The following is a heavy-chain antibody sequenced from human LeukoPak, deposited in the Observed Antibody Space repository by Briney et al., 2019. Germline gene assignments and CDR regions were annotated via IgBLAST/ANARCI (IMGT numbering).Heavy chain of an antibody. Sequence: PSETLSLTCTVSGGSISSSSYYWGWIRQPPGKGLEWIGSIYYSGSTYYNPSLKSRVTISVDTSKNQFSLKLSSVTAADTAVYYCARRRDVAAAGNNYYYYYYMDVWGKGTTVTVSS. D-gene: IGHD6-13*01. V-gene: IGHV4-39*01. CDR1: GGSISSSSYY. J-gene: IGHJ6*03. CDR2: IYYSGST. CDR3: ARRRDVAAAGNNYYYYYYMDV.